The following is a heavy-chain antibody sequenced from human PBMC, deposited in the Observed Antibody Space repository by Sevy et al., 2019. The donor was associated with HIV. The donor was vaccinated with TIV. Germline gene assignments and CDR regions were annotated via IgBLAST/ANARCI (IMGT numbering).Heavy chain of an antibody. CDR3: AREGCTKPHDY. J-gene: IGHJ4*02. D-gene: IGHD2-8*01. Sequence: GGSLRLSCAASGFTFNKYSMSWVRQPPGKGLEWVSILSFGCGEINYADSVKGRFTISRDNSKSSEYLQMNNLRPEDTAVYYCAREGCTKPHDYWGQGTLVTVSS. CDR1: GFTFNKYS. CDR2: LSFGCGEI. V-gene: IGHV3-23*01.